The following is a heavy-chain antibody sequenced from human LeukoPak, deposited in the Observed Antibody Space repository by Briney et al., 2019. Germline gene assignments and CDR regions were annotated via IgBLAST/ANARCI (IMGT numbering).Heavy chain of an antibody. D-gene: IGHD3-22*01. J-gene: IGHJ4*02. Sequence: SETLSLTCTVSGGSISSSSYYWGWIRQPPGKGLEWIGSIYYSGSTYYNPSLKSRVTISVDTSKNQFSLKLSSVTAAGTAVYYCAGVYYYDSSGYYHTLDYWGQGTLVTVSS. CDR2: IYYSGST. V-gene: IGHV4-39*07. CDR1: GGSISSSSYY. CDR3: AGVYYYDSSGYYHTLDY.